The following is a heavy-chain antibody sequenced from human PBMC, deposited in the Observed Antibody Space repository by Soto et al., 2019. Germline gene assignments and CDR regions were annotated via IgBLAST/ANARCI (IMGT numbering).Heavy chain of an antibody. CDR1: GFSFSSYG. CDR2: ISSSSSYI. Sequence: GSLRLSCAASGFSFSSYGMHWVRQAPGKGLEWVSSISSSSSYIYYADSVKGRFTISRDNAKNSLYLQMNSLRAEDTAVYYCASVIMVRGVGGVWGKGTTVTVSS. D-gene: IGHD3-10*01. V-gene: IGHV3-21*01. CDR3: ASVIMVRGVGGV. J-gene: IGHJ6*04.